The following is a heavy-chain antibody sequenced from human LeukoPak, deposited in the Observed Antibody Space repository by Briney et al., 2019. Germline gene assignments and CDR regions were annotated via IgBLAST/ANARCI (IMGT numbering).Heavy chain of an antibody. CDR3: ARTPTYCGGDCYYFDP. V-gene: IGHV4-30-2*01. Sequence: SQTLSLTCAVSGGSISSSGYSWSWIRQPPGKGLEWIGYIHHTGSTYYNPSLKSRVTISVDRSKNQFSLKLSSVTAADTAMYSCARTPTYCGGDCYYFDPWGQGTLVTVSS. J-gene: IGHJ5*02. D-gene: IGHD2-21*02. CDR2: IHHTGST. CDR1: GGSISSSGYS.